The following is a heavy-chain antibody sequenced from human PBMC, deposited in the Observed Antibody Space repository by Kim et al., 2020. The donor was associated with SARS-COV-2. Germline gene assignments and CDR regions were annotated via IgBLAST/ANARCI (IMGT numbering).Heavy chain of an antibody. CDR1: GFTFSSYA. CDR2: ISSNGGST. Sequence: GGSLRLSCAASGFTFSSYAMHWVRQAPGKGLEYVSAISSNGGSTYYANSVKGRFTISRDNSKNTLYLQMGSLRAEDMAVYYCARDWMGDVWGQGTTVTVSS. CDR3: ARDWMGDV. V-gene: IGHV3-64*01. D-gene: IGHD2-2*03. J-gene: IGHJ6*02.